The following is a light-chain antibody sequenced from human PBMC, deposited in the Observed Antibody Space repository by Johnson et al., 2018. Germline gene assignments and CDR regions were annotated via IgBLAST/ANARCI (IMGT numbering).Light chain of an antibody. CDR3: GTWDSSLRAGNV. CDR1: SSNIGNNY. V-gene: IGLV1-51*02. Sequence: QSVLTQPPSVSAAPVQKVTISCSGSSSNIGNNYVSWYQQLPGTAPKLLIYENNKRPSGIPDRFSGSTSGTSATLGITGLQTGAEADYYCGTWDSSLRAGNVFGTGTKVTVL. J-gene: IGLJ1*01. CDR2: ENN.